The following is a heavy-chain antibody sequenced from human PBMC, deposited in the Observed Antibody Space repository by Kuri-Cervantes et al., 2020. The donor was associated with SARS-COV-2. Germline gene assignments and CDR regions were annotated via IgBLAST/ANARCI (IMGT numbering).Heavy chain of an antibody. CDR2: INHSGST. Sequence: SQTLSLTCAVYGGSFSGYYWSWIRQPPGKGLEWIGEINHSGSTNYNPSLKSRVTISVDTSKNQFSLKLSSVTAADTAVYYCVRGRPTVTTRYFDLWDRGTLITVSS. V-gene: IGHV4-34*01. CDR3: VRGRPTVTTRYFDL. D-gene: IGHD4-17*01. J-gene: IGHJ2*01. CDR1: GGSFSGYY.